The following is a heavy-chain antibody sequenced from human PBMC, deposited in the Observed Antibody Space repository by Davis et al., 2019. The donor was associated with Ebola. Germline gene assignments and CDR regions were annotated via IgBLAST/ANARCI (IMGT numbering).Heavy chain of an antibody. CDR2: IWYDGSNK. D-gene: IGHD6-13*01. V-gene: IGHV3-33*01. CDR3: AREGIAAIIYYYGMDV. J-gene: IGHJ6*02. CDR1: GFTFSSYG. Sequence: PGGSLRLSCAASGFTFSSYGMHWVRQAPGKGLEWVAVIWYDGSNKYYADSVKGRFTISRDNSKNTLYLQMNSLRAEDTAVYYCAREGIAAIIYYYGMDVWGQGTTVTVSS.